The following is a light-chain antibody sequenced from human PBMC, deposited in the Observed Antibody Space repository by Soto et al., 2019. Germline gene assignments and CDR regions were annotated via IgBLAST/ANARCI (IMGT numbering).Light chain of an antibody. Sequence: EIVLTQSPGTLSLSPGERATLSCRASQSINSRYLAWYQQKPGQAPRLLIYGASSSATGSPDRFSGSGSGTDFTLTISRLEPEDFAVYYCQQFGSSPGFTFGPGTKVDIK. CDR3: QQFGSSPGFT. V-gene: IGKV3-20*01. CDR2: GAS. J-gene: IGKJ3*01. CDR1: QSINSRY.